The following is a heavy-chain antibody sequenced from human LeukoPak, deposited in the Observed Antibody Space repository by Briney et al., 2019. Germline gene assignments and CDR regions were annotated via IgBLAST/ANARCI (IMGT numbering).Heavy chain of an antibody. J-gene: IGHJ6*03. Sequence: ASVKVSCMASGYTFTSYDINWVRQATGQGLEWMGWMNPNSGNTGYAQKFQGRVTITRNTSISTAYMELSSLRSEDTAVYYCARGFLDGWLLGMDVWGKGTTVTVSS. D-gene: IGHD3-22*01. CDR2: MNPNSGNT. CDR3: ARGFLDGWLLGMDV. V-gene: IGHV1-8*03. CDR1: GYTFTSYD.